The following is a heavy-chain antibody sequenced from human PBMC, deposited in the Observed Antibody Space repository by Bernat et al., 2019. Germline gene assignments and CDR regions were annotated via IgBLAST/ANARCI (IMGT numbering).Heavy chain of an antibody. CDR3: AKSLTLREWLFPWYFDL. CDR1: GFTFSSYG. CDR2: IRAGGGST. D-gene: IGHD3-3*01. J-gene: IGHJ2*01. V-gene: IGHV3-23*01. Sequence: LQLLESGGGLVQPGGSLRLSCAASGFTFSSYGMSWVRQAPGKGLEWVSGIRAGGGSTYYGDSVKGRLTISRDNSKNTLYLQMNGLRAEDTAVYYCAKSLTLREWLFPWYFDLWGRGTLVTVSS.